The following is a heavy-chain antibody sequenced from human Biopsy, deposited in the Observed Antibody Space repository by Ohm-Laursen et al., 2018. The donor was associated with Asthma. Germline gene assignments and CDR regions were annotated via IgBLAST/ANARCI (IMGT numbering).Heavy chain of an antibody. D-gene: IGHD3-10*01. V-gene: IGHV1-18*01. CDR3: ARAVDYSHYYGIDV. CDR1: GYTFNSAG. CDR2: ISVYNGNT. J-gene: IGHJ6*02. Sequence: SVKVSCKTSGYTFNSAGITWVRQAPGQGLEWMGWISVYNGNTKVAQKLQDRVTIITDTSTGTAYMELRSLRSDDTAVYFCARAVDYSHYYGIDVWGQGTTVTVS.